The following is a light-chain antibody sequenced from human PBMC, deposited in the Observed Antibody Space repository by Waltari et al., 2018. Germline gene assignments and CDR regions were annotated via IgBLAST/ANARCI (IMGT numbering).Light chain of an antibody. CDR2: DND. CDR1: HSIIGNPY. CDR3: GTWDSSMSIGGV. V-gene: IGLV1-51*01. J-gene: IGLJ3*02. Sequence: QSVLTQLPSVSAAPGHKLTIPCSGSHSIIGNPYVSSSQQLPITAPKLLIFDNDKRPSGIPDRFSGSKSGTSATLVITGLQTADEAVYYCGTWDSSMSIGGVFGGGTRLTV.